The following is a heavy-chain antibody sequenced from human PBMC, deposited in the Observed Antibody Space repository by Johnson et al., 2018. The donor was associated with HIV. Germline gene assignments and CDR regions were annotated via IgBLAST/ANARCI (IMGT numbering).Heavy chain of an antibody. Sequence: VQLVESGGGLVKPGGSLRLSCAASGFTFSNAWMNWVRQAPGKGLEWVGRIKSKTDGGTTDYAAPVKGRFTISRDDSKNTLYLQMNSLRPEDTAVYYCAKGSRARAVYDFWSGVPDAFDIWGQGTMVTVSS. D-gene: IGHD3-3*01. CDR1: GFTFSNAW. V-gene: IGHV3-15*01. CDR3: AKGSRARAVYDFWSGVPDAFDI. J-gene: IGHJ3*02. CDR2: IKSKTDGGTT.